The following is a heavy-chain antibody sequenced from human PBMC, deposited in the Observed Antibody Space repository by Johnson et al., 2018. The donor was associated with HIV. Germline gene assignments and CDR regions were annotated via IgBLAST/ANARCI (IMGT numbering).Heavy chain of an antibody. Sequence: QVQLVESGGGVVQPGRSLRLSCAASGFSFSRYVMHWVRQAPGKGLEWVAVISDDGSNKYYGDSVKGRFTISRDNSKNTLYLQMNSLRAEDTAVYYCAKGDYNFWSGDAFDIWGQGTMVTVSS. CDR2: ISDDGSNK. D-gene: IGHD3-3*01. V-gene: IGHV3-30-3*01. CDR3: AKGDYNFWSGDAFDI. CDR1: GFSFSRYV. J-gene: IGHJ3*02.